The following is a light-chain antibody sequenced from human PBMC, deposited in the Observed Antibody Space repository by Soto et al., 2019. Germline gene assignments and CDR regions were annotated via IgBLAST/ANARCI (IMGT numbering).Light chain of an antibody. CDR3: QTWGTGIHV. CDR2: LNSDGSH. J-gene: IGLJ1*01. Sequence: QPVLTQSPSASASLGASVKLTCTLSSGHSSYAIAWHQQQPEKGPRYLMKLNSDGSHSKGDGIPDRFSGSSSGAERYLIISSLQSEAEAYYYCQTWGTGIHVFGTGTKLTVL. CDR1: SGHSSYA. V-gene: IGLV4-69*01.